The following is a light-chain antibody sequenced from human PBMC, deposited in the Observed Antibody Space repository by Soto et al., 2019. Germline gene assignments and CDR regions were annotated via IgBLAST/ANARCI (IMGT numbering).Light chain of an antibody. V-gene: IGKV1-33*01. J-gene: IGKJ5*01. CDR2: DAS. CDR1: QDISNY. Sequence: DIQMTQSPSSLSASVGDRVTITCQASQDISNYLNWYQQKPGKAPKLLIYDASNLETGVPSRFSGSGSGTDFTLTLSSLEPEDFAVYYCQQRAGSSTFGQGTRLEIK. CDR3: QQRAGSST.